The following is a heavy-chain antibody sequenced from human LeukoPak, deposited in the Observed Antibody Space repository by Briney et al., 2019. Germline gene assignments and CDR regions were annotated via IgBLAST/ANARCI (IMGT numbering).Heavy chain of an antibody. J-gene: IGHJ4*02. V-gene: IGHV3-33*01. Sequence: PGRSLRLSCAASGFTFGSYGMHWVRQAPGKGLEWVAVIWYDGSNKYYADSVKGRFTISRDNSKNTLYLQMNSLRAEDAAVYYCARGPYSSGWYSADYWGQGTLVTVSS. CDR1: GFTFGSYG. CDR3: ARGPYSSGWYSADY. CDR2: IWYDGSNK. D-gene: IGHD6-19*01.